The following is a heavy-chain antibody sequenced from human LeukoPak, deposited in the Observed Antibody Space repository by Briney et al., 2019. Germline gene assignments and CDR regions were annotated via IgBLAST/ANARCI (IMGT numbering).Heavy chain of an antibody. Sequence: ASVKVSCKASGYTFTGYYMHWVRQAPGQGREWMGWINPNSGGTNYAQKFQGRVTMTRDTSISTAYMELSRLRSDDTAVYYCARDNQDLYDFWSGCPINWFDPWGQGTLVTVSS. CDR1: GYTFTGYY. V-gene: IGHV1-2*02. D-gene: IGHD3-3*01. CDR3: ARDNQDLYDFWSGCPINWFDP. CDR2: INPNSGGT. J-gene: IGHJ5*02.